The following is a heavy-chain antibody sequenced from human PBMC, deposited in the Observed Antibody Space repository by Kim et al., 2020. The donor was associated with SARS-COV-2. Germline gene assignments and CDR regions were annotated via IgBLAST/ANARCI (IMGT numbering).Heavy chain of an antibody. CDR2: ISYDGSNK. D-gene: IGHD6-19*01. CDR3: AKDLAAVPNFQGAHY. J-gene: IGHJ4*01. Sequence: GGSLRLSCAASGFTFSSYAMHWVRQAPGKGLEWVAVISYDGSNKYYVDSVKGRFTISRDNSKNTVYLQMNSLIAEDTAVYYCAKDLAAVPNFQGAHYWG. V-gene: IGHV3-30*18. CDR1: GFTFSSYA.